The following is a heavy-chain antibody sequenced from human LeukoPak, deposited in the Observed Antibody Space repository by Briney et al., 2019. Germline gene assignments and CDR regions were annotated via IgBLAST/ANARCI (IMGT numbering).Heavy chain of an antibody. J-gene: IGHJ4*02. CDR2: ISWNSGSI. CDR1: GFTFDDYA. V-gene: IGHV3-9*01. Sequence: GGSLRLSCAASGFTFDDYAMHWVRHAPGKGLEWVSGISWNSGSIGYADSVKGRFTISRDNAKNSLYLQMNSLRAEDTALYYCAKDPEIGSSRSYYFDYWGQGTLVTVSS. CDR3: AKDPEIGSSRSYYFDY. D-gene: IGHD1-26*01.